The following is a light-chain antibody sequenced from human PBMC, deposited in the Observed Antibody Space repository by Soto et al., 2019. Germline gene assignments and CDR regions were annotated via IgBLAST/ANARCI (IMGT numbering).Light chain of an antibody. J-gene: IGLJ2*01. CDR2: DNY. V-gene: IGLV1-44*01. CDR1: SSNIGRNT. CDR3: AAWDDSLNGHVV. Sequence: QSVLTQPPSASGTPGQRVTLSCAGSSSNIGRNTVNWYHQLPGAAPKLLIYDNYQRPSGVPDRFSGSKSGTSASLAIRGLQSEDWADYYCAAWDDSLNGHVVFGGGTKLTVL.